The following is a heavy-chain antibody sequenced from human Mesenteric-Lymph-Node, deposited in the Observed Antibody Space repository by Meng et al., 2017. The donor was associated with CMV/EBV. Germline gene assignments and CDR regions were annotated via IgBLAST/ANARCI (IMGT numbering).Heavy chain of an antibody. CDR3: TRDYLRFFVY. V-gene: IGHV1-2*02. J-gene: IGHJ4*02. CDR2: INPDSGGT. D-gene: IGHD5/OR15-5a*01. CDR1: GYTFTGYY. Sequence: ASVKVSCKASGYTFTGYYIHWVRQAPGQGLEWMGWINPDSGGTHYSQKFQGRVTMTRDTSISTAYMELSSLGSDDTAMYYCTRDYLRFFVYWGQGTLVTVSS.